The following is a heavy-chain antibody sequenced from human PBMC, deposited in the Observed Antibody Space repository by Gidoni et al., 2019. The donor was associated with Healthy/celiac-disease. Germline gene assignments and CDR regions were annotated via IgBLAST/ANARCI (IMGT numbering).Heavy chain of an antibody. Sequence: QLQLQESGPGLVKPSETLSLTCTVSGGSISSSSYYWGWIRQPPGKGLEWIGRIHYSGSTYYNPSLKSRVTISVDTSKNQFSLKLSSVTAADTAVYYCARHPREGAILGGKGGFDYWGQGTLVTVSS. CDR3: ARHPREGAILGGKGGFDY. D-gene: IGHD3-9*01. CDR2: IHYSGST. J-gene: IGHJ4*02. CDR1: GGSISSSSYY. V-gene: IGHV4-39*01.